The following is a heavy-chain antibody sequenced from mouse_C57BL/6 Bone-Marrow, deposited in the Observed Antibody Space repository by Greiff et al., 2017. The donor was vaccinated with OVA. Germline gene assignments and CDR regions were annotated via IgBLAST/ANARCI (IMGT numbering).Heavy chain of an antibody. D-gene: IGHD2-4*01. V-gene: IGHV5-16*01. Sequence: EVQLVESEGGLVQPGSSMKLSCTASGFTFSDYYMAWVRQVPEKGLEWVANINYDGSSTYYLDSLKSRFIISRDNAKNILYLQMSSLKSEDTATYYCARDRDYAFDYWGQGTTLTVSS. CDR2: INYDGSST. CDR1: GFTFSDYY. J-gene: IGHJ2*01. CDR3: ARDRDYAFDY.